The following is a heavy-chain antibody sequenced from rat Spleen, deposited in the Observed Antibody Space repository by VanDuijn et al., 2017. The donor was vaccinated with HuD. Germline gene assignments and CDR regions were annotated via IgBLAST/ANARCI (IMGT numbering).Heavy chain of an antibody. V-gene: IGHV5S23*01. D-gene: IGHD1-1*01. Sequence: EVQLVESGGGLVQPGRSLKLSCAASGFTFSDYHLAWVRQAPKKGLEWVASISTGGGNSYYRDSVKGRFTISRHNTQNTLYLQMNSLRSEDTATYYCTTVLQGHGFAYWGQGTLVTVSS. CDR2: ISTGGGNS. J-gene: IGHJ3*01. CDR1: GFTFSDYH. CDR3: TTVLQGHGFAY.